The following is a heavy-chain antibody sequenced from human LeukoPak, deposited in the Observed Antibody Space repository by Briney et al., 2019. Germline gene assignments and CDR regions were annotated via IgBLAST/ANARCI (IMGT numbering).Heavy chain of an antibody. Sequence: PGGSLRLSCAASGFTVSRNYMSWVRQAPGKGLEWVSVIYSGGSTNYTDSVKGRFTIYRDNSKNTLYLQINSLRAEDTAVYYCARDRYYGSGSYYRYTFDYWGQGTLATVSS. V-gene: IGHV3-53*01. CDR2: IYSGGST. CDR1: GFTVSRNY. D-gene: IGHD3-10*01. CDR3: ARDRYYGSGSYYRYTFDY. J-gene: IGHJ4*02.